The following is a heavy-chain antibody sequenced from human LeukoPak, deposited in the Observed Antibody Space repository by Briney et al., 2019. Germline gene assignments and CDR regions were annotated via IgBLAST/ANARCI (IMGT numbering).Heavy chain of an antibody. V-gene: IGHV4-39*01. Sequence: PSETLSLTCTVSGGSISSGSHHWGWFRQSPGKGLEWIGSIHYSRTTYHNPSLNSRVTISEVTSKNQFSLQLNSVTAADTAVYYWARNEGRGGATRGALDPWAQGPLVTVSS. CDR3: ARNEGRGGATRGALDP. J-gene: IGHJ5*02. CDR1: GGSISSGSHH. CDR2: IHYSRTT. D-gene: IGHD5-12*01.